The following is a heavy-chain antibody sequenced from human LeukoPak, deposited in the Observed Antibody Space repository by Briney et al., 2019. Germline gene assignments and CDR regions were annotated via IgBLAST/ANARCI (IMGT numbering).Heavy chain of an antibody. CDR3: ARDSLYSSSWFAPYGMDV. CDR2: ISSSGATI. V-gene: IGHV3-11*01. Sequence: GGSLRLSCAASGFTFSDYYMSWIRQAPGKGLEWVSYISSSGATIYYADSVKGRFTISRNNAKNSLYLQMNSLRAEDTAVYYCARDSLYSSSWFAPYGMDVWGQGTTVTVSS. J-gene: IGHJ6*02. D-gene: IGHD6-13*01. CDR1: GFTFSDYY.